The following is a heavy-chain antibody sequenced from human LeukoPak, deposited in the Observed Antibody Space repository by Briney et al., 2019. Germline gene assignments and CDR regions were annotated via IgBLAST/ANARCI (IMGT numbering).Heavy chain of an antibody. Sequence: PSETLSLTCTVSGGSISSGGYYWSWIRQHPGKGLEWIGYIYYSGSTYYNPSLKSRVTISVDTSKNQFSLKLSSVTAADTAVYYCARAGSSTIDYWGQGTLVTVSS. D-gene: IGHD2-2*01. CDR3: ARAGSSTIDY. J-gene: IGHJ4*02. V-gene: IGHV4-31*03. CDR1: GGSISSGGYY. CDR2: IYYSGST.